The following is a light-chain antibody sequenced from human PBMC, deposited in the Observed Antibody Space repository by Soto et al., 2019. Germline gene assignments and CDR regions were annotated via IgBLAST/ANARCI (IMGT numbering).Light chain of an antibody. Sequence: QSVLTQPPSVSGAPGQRVTISCTGSSANIGAGHDVHWYQQLPGTAPKLLIYGNSNRPSGVPDRFSGSKSGTSASLAITGLQAEDEADYYCQSYDGGLRDVVFGGGTKLTVL. V-gene: IGLV1-40*01. CDR2: GNS. CDR1: SANIGAGHD. J-gene: IGLJ2*01. CDR3: QSYDGGLRDVV.